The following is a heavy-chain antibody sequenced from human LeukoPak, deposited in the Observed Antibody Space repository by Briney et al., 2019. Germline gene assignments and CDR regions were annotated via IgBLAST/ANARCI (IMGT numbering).Heavy chain of an antibody. CDR1: GGSISSYY. Sequence: SETLSLTCTVSGGSISSYYWSWIRQPPGKGLEWIEYIYTSGSTKYNPSLKSRVTISVDTSQSQFSLKLSSVTAADTAVYYCARLPLGYYYMDVWAKGPRSPSP. J-gene: IGHJ6*03. V-gene: IGHV4-4*09. CDR3: ARLPLGYYYMDV. CDR2: IYTSGST.